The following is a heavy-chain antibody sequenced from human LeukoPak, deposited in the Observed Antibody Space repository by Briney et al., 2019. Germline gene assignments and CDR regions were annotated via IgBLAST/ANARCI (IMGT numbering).Heavy chain of an antibody. CDR1: GGSFSGYY. Sequence: SETLSLTCAVYGGSFSGYYWSWIRQPPGKGLEWIGEINHSGSTNYNPSLKSRATISVDTSKNQFSLKLSSVTAADTAVYYCARGRRHITMIVVVISRFDYWGQGTLVTVSS. CDR2: INHSGST. D-gene: IGHD3-22*01. V-gene: IGHV4-34*01. CDR3: ARGRRHITMIVVVISRFDY. J-gene: IGHJ4*02.